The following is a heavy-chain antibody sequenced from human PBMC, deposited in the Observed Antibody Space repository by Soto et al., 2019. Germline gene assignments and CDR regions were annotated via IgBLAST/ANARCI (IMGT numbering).Heavy chain of an antibody. Sequence: GASVKVSCKASGYTFTSYAMHWVRQAPGQRLEWMGWINAGNGNTKYSQKFQGRVTITRDTSASTAYMELSSLRSEDTAVYYCARLGKSSTKVRPTGYYYYYMDVWGKGTTVTVSS. V-gene: IGHV1-3*01. CDR3: ARLGKSSTKVRPTGYYYYYMDV. CDR2: INAGNGNT. CDR1: GYTFTSYA. D-gene: IGHD2-2*01. J-gene: IGHJ6*03.